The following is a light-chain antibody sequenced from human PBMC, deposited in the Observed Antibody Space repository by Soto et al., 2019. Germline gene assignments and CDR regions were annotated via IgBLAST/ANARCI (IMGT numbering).Light chain of an antibody. V-gene: IGKV3-15*01. CDR3: QQYHDWPPVT. J-gene: IGKJ5*01. CDR2: GAS. CDR1: QSVTGN. Sequence: EVVMTQSPATLSVSPGERATLSCRASQSVTGNLAWYQQKPGQAPRLLIYGASTRATGIPARFSGSGSGTEFTRTISSLQSEEFAVYYCQQYHDWPPVTFGQGTLLEIK.